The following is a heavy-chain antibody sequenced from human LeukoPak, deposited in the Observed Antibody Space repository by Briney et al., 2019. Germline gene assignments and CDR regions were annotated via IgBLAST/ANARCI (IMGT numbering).Heavy chain of an antibody. CDR2: IYYSGST. CDR3: ARGRLGSSWGDYMDV. J-gene: IGHJ6*03. Sequence: ASETLSLTCTVSGGSISSYYWSFRQPPGKGLEYIGSIYYSGSTNYNPSLRSRVTISVDTSKNQISLRLTSVTAADTAVYYCARGRLGSSWGDYMDVWGKGTTVTVSS. CDR1: GGSISSYY. V-gene: IGHV4-59*01. D-gene: IGHD6-13*01.